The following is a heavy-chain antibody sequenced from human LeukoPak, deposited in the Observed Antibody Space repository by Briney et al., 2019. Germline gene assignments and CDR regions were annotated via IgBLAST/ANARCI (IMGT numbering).Heavy chain of an antibody. CDR2: IYHSGTT. CDR1: GGPISRGDNS. V-gene: IGHV4-30-2*01. CDR3: ARSPSDSSGYYLDY. D-gene: IGHD3-22*01. J-gene: IGHJ4*02. Sequence: SQTLSLTCAVSGGPISRGDNSWSWLRQPPGKGLEWIGYIYHSGTTYYNPSLKSRVTISLDRSKNQFSLKLTSVTAADTAVYYCARSPSDSSGYYLDYWGQGTLVTVSS.